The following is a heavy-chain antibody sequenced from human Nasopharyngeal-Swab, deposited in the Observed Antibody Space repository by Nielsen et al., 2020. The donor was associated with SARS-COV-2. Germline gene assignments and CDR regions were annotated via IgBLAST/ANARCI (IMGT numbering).Heavy chain of an antibody. CDR3: ARMADSSGWYIDY. CDR2: INSFSTYI. J-gene: IGHJ4*02. D-gene: IGHD6-19*01. CDR1: GFTFSTYD. Sequence: GESLKISCAASGFTFSTYDMSWVRQAPGKGLEWVSSINSFSTYIYYADSVKGRFTISRDNAKNSLFLQLSSLRVEDSAVYYCARMADSSGWYIDYWGQGTLVTVSS. V-gene: IGHV3-21*01.